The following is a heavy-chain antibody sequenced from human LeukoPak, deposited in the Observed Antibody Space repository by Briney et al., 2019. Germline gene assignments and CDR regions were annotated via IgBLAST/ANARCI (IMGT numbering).Heavy chain of an antibody. D-gene: IGHD3-22*01. Sequence: SVKVSCKASGGTFSSYAISWVRQAPGQGLEWMGRIIPILGIANYAQKFQGRVTITADKSTSTAYMELSSLRSEDTAVYYCANSYFYDSSGYYLEYWGQGTLVTVSS. V-gene: IGHV1-69*04. CDR3: ANSYFYDSSGYYLEY. CDR2: IIPILGIA. CDR1: GGTFSSYA. J-gene: IGHJ4*02.